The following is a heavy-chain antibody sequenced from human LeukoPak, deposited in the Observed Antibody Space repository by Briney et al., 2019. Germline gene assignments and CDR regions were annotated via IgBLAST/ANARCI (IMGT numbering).Heavy chain of an antibody. J-gene: IGHJ4*02. V-gene: IGHV3-33*06. Sequence: GGSLRLSCAASGFTFSSYGMHWVRQAPGKGLEWVAVIWYDGSNKYYADSVKGRFTISRDNSKNTLYLQMNSLRAEDTAVYYCAKAHCSSTGCYRYFDYWGQGTLVTVSS. D-gene: IGHD2-2*01. CDR2: IWYDGSNK. CDR3: AKAHCSSTGCYRYFDY. CDR1: GFTFSSYG.